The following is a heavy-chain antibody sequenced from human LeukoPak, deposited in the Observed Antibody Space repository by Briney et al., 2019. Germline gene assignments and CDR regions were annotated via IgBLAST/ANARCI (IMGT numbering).Heavy chain of an antibody. J-gene: IGHJ4*02. V-gene: IGHV4-39*01. D-gene: IGHD3-10*01. CDR2: IYYSGST. CDR3: ASAHTSYGSGSYNYFDH. CDR1: GGSISSSSYY. Sequence: SETLSLTCTVSGGSISSSSYYWGWIRQPPGKGLEWIGSIYYSGSTYYNPSLKSRVTISVDTSKNQFSLKLSSVTAADTAVYYCASAHTSYGSGSYNYFDHWGPGTLVTVSS.